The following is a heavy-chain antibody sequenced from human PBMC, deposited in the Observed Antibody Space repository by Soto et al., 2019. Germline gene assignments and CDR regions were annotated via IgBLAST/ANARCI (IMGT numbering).Heavy chain of an antibody. CDR3: ARQAVTFWSGYYTYKNWFDP. D-gene: IGHD3-3*01. Sequence: SETLSLTCTVSGGSISSSSYYWGWIRQPPGKGLEWIGSIYYSGSTYYNPSLKSRVTISVDTSKNQFSLKLSSVTAADTAVYYCARQAVTFWSGYYTYKNWFDPWGQGTLVTVSS. CDR1: GGSISSSSYY. V-gene: IGHV4-39*01. CDR2: IYYSGST. J-gene: IGHJ5*02.